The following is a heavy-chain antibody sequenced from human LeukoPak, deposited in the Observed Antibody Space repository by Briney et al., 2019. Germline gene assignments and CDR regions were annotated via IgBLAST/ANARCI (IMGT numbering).Heavy chain of an antibody. D-gene: IGHD1-1*01. CDR2: IKQDGSEK. Sequence: GGSLRLSCAASGFTFSSYWMSWVRQAPGKGLEWVANIKQDGSEKYYVDSVKGRFTISRDNAKNSLYLQMNSLRAEDTAVYYCAETGTPAQYYYYMDVWGKGTTVTVSS. CDR3: AETGTPAQYYYYMDV. V-gene: IGHV3-7*03. CDR1: GFTFSSYW. J-gene: IGHJ6*03.